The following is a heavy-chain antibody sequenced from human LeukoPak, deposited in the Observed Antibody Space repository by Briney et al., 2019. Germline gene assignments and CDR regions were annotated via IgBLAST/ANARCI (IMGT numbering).Heavy chain of an antibody. CDR1: GFTFSSYA. D-gene: IGHD1-26*01. Sequence: GGSLRLSCAASGFTFSSYAMHWVRQAPGKGLEWVAVISYDGSNKYYADSVKGRFTISRDNSKNTLYLQMNSLRAEDTAAYYCASGRRHNQANDYWGQGTLVTVSS. J-gene: IGHJ4*02. CDR3: ASGRRHNQANDY. V-gene: IGHV3-30*04. CDR2: ISYDGSNK.